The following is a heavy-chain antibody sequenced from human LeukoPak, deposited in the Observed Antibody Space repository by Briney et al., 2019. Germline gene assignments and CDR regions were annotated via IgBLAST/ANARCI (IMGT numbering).Heavy chain of an antibody. CDR1: GHTFTSYA. Sequence: ASVKVSCKASGHTFTSYAMHWVRQAPGQRLEWMGWINAGNGNTKYSQKFQGRVTITRDTSASTAYMELSSLRSEDTAVYYCARGRDSSGYSHFDYWGQGTLVTVSS. V-gene: IGHV1-3*01. D-gene: IGHD3-22*01. CDR2: INAGNGNT. J-gene: IGHJ4*02. CDR3: ARGRDSSGYSHFDY.